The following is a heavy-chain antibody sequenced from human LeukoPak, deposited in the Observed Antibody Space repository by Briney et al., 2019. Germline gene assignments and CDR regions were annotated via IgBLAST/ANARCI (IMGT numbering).Heavy chain of an antibody. Sequence: PSGTLSLTWTVSGGSISSRNWWSWVRQPPGKGLEWIGEIYDSGSTNYNPSLKSRVTISIDKSKNQFSLKLSSVTAADTAVYYCARGPLGELFNDAFDIWGQGTLVTVSS. CDR2: IYDSGST. CDR3: ARGPLGELFNDAFDI. CDR1: GGSISSRNW. J-gene: IGHJ3*02. V-gene: IGHV4-4*02. D-gene: IGHD3-10*01.